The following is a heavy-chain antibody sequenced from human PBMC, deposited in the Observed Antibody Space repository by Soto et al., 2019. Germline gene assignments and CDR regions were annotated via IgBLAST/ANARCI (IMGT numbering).Heavy chain of an antibody. J-gene: IGHJ6*02. V-gene: IGHV4-31*03. D-gene: IGHD5-18*01. Sequence: QVQLQESGPGLVKPSQTLSLTCTVSGGSISSGGYYWSWIRQHPGKGLEWIGYIYSSGSTYYNPSLQSRVTISVDTSKNQFSLKLSSVTAADTAVYYCARGYSYGYYYYYGMDVWGQGTTVTVSS. CDR3: ARGYSYGYYYYYGMDV. CDR2: IYSSGST. CDR1: GGSISSGGYY.